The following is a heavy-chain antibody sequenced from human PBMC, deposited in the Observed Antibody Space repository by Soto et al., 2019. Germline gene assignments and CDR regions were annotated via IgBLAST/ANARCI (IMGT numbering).Heavy chain of an antibody. D-gene: IGHD5-18*01. CDR1: GGSISSYY. CDR2: IYYSGST. J-gene: IGHJ4*02. Sequence: PSETLSLTCTVSGGSISSYYWSWIRQPPGKGLEWIGYIYYSGSTNYNPSLKSRATISVDTSKNQFSLKLSSLTAADTAVYYCARSWSQGYSYASAYWGQGTLVTVSS. CDR3: ARSWSQGYSYASAY. V-gene: IGHV4-59*01.